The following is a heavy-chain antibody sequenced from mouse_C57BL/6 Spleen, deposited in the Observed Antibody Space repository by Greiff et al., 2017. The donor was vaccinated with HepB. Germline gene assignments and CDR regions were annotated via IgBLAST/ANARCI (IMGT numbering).Heavy chain of an antibody. Sequence: QVQLQQSGAELAKPGASVKLSCKASGYTFTSYWMHWVKQRPGQGLEWIGYINPSSGYTKYNQKFKDKDTLTADKSSSTAYMQLSSLTYEDSAVYYCARDGGYYGSSYWFAYWGQGTLVTVSA. CDR2: INPSSGYT. J-gene: IGHJ3*01. D-gene: IGHD1-1*01. CDR1: GYTFTSYW. CDR3: ARDGGYYGSSYWFAY. V-gene: IGHV1-7*01.